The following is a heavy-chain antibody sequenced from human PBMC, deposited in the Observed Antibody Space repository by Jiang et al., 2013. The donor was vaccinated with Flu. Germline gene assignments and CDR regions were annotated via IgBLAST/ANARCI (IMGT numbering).Heavy chain of an antibody. J-gene: IGHJ4*02. CDR2: IYYSGST. Sequence: GLVKPSETLSLTCTVSGGSISSYYWSWIRQPPGKGLEWIGYIYYSGSTNYNPSLKSRVTISVDTSKNQFSLKLSSVTAADTAVYYCARVAAAGHGPFDYWGQGTLVTVSS. CDR3: ARVAAAGHGPFDY. CDR1: GGSISSYY. V-gene: IGHV4-59*01. D-gene: IGHD6-13*01.